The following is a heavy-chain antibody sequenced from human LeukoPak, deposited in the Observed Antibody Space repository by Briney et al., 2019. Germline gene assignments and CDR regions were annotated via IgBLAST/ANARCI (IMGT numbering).Heavy chain of an antibody. CDR3: ARDGIATNDY. Sequence: GGPLRLSCAASGFTFSGYAMQWVRQAPEKRPEYVSGISGDGGTIYYASSVKGRFIISRDNSKNTLYLQMGSLRAEDMAVYYCARDGIATNDYWGQGTLVTVSS. D-gene: IGHD5-24*01. V-gene: IGHV3-64*01. CDR2: ISGDGGTI. J-gene: IGHJ4*02. CDR1: GFTFSGYA.